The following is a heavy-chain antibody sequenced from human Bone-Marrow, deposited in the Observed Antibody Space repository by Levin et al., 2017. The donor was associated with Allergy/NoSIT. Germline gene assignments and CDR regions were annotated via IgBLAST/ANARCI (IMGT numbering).Heavy chain of an antibody. CDR2: INTNTGNP. CDR3: ARPSSWQGPGTHYFDS. CDR1: GDTLRRHA. Sequence: GESLKISCKASGDTLRRHAMNWVRQAPGQGLEWMGRINTNTGNPTYAQGFTGRFVFSLDTSVSTAYLQINNLKAEDTAVYYCARPSSWQGPGTHYFDSWGQGTLVTVAS. J-gene: IGHJ4*02. D-gene: IGHD3-10*01. V-gene: IGHV7-4-1*02.